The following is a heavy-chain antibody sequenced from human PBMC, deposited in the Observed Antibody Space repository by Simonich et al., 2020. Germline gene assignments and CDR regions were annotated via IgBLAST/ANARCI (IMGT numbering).Heavy chain of an antibody. CDR1: GFTFSSYS. CDR2: ISSSSSYI. V-gene: IGHV3-21*01. J-gene: IGHJ4*02. D-gene: IGHD7-27*01. CDR3: ARSHWGSPIDY. Sequence: EVQLVESGGGLVKPGGSLRLSCAASGFTFSSYSMNWVRQAPGKGRGGVSSISSSSSYIYYADSVKGRFTISRDNAKNSLYLQMNSLRAEDTAVYYCARSHWGSPIDYWGQGTLVTVSS.